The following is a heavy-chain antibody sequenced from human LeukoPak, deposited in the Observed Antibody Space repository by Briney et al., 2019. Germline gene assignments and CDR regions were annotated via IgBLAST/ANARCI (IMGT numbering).Heavy chain of an antibody. CDR1: GYSITSDYF. D-gene: IGHD1-26*01. Sequence: SETLSLTCGVSGYSITSDYFWGWIRQPPRKGLEYIGSISHSGSTFYNPSLKSRVTISVDTSKNHFSLSLSSVTASDTAVYYCAREREYYYMDVWGKGTTVSVSS. CDR2: ISHSGST. V-gene: IGHV4-38-2*02. J-gene: IGHJ6*03. CDR3: AREREYYYMDV.